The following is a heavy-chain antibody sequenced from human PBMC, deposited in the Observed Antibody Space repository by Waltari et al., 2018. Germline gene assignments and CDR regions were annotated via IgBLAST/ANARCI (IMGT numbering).Heavy chain of an antibody. V-gene: IGHV3-74*01. J-gene: IGHJ6*02. Sequence: EVQLAESGGGLVQPGRSLRLSCAASGPTFRSYWMHWVRQAPGKGLVWVSRINSDGGITTYADSVKGRFTISRDNAMNTLYLQMNSLRTEDSAVYFCARAGFFGGFDVWGQGTTVTVSS. D-gene: IGHD3-10*01. CDR3: ARAGFFGGFDV. CDR2: INSDGGIT. CDR1: GPTFRSYW.